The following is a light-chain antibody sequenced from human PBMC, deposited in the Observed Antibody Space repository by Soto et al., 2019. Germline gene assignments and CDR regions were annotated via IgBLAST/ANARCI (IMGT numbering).Light chain of an antibody. CDR2: GAS. V-gene: IGKV3-20*01. Sequence: EIVLTQSPGTLSLSPGERATLSCRASQSVSSSHLAWYQQKPGQAPRLLISGASSRATAIPDRFTGSGSGTDFTLTISRLEPEDFAVYYCQQYGSSPRTFGQGTKVEIK. CDR3: QQYGSSPRT. CDR1: QSVSSSH. J-gene: IGKJ1*01.